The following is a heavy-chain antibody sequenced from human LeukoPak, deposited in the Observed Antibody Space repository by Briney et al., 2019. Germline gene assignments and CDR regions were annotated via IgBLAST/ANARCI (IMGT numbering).Heavy chain of an antibody. CDR3: AREYCSGGSCYSYFDY. CDR1: GYTFTCYY. J-gene: IGHJ4*02. V-gene: IGHV1-2*02. Sequence: ASVKVSCKASGYTFTCYYMHWVRQAPGQGLEWMGWINPNSGGTNYAQKVQGRVTMTRDTSISTAYMELSRLRSDDTAVYYCAREYCSGGSCYSYFDYWGQGTLVTVSS. D-gene: IGHD2-15*01. CDR2: INPNSGGT.